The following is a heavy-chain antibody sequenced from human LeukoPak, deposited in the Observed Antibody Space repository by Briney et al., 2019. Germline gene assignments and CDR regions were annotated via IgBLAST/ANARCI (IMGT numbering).Heavy chain of an antibody. V-gene: IGHV4-34*01. J-gene: IGHJ4*02. D-gene: IGHD3-16*01. Sequence: SETLSLTCGVYGGXFSGYYWSWIRQPPGKGLEWIGEINHSGSTNYNPSLKSRVTISVDTSKNQFSLKLSSVTAADTAVYYCARGRGDYWGQGTLVTVSS. CDR2: INHSGST. CDR1: GGXFSGYY. CDR3: ARGRGDY.